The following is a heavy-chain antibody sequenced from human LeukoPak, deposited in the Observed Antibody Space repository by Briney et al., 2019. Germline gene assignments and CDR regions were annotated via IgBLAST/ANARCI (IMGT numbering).Heavy chain of an antibody. CDR2: INTNTGNP. CDR3: ARRFRDTAMVLTMGDY. V-gene: IGHV7-4-1*02. CDR1: GYTFTSYA. D-gene: IGHD5-18*01. J-gene: IGHJ4*02. Sequence: ASVKVSCKASGYTFTSYAMNWVRQAPGRGLEWMGWINTNTGNPTYAQGFTGRFVFSLDTSVSTAYLQISSLKAEDTAVSYCARRFRDTAMVLTMGDYWGQGTLVTVSS.